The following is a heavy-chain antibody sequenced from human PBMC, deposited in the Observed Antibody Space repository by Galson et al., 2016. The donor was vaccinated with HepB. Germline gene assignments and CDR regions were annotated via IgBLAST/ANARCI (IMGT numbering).Heavy chain of an antibody. D-gene: IGHD1-26*01. V-gene: IGHV3-30*18. J-gene: IGHJ3*02. Sequence: SLRLSCAASGFTFSTYAMHWVRQAPGKGLEWVAVITYDGTGKFYADSVKGQFIISRDNSKNTLYLQMSSLRVEDTAVYFCAKFSNAHSGSPHDPFDTWGQGTMVTVSS. CDR1: GFTFSTYA. CDR3: AKFSNAHSGSPHDPFDT. CDR2: ITYDGTGK.